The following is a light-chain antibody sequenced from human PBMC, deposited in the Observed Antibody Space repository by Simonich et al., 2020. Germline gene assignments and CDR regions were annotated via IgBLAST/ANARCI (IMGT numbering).Light chain of an antibody. CDR1: SSDVGSYNL. CDR2: EGS. V-gene: IGLV2-23*01. J-gene: IGLJ3*02. Sequence: QSALTQPASVSGSPGQSITISCTGTSSDVGSYNLVSWYQQHPGKDPKLMIYEGSKRPSGVYKSFSGSKSGNTAALTISGLQAEDEADYYCCSYAGSSTWVFGGGTKLTVL. CDR3: CSYAGSSTWV.